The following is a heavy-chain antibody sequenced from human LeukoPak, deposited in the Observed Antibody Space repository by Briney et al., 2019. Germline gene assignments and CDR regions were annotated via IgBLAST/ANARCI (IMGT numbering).Heavy chain of an antibody. D-gene: IGHD6-19*01. CDR2: IYYSGRA. V-gene: IGHV4-4*02. Sequence: PSGTLSLTCAISGGSISSSNWWTWVRQPPGKGLEWIGEIYYSGRAKYNSSLKSRVTLSVDTSKNQFSLNLSSVTAADTAVYYCARGVYSSGWHQFDYWGQGTLVTVSS. CDR1: GGSISSSNW. CDR3: ARGVYSSGWHQFDY. J-gene: IGHJ4*02.